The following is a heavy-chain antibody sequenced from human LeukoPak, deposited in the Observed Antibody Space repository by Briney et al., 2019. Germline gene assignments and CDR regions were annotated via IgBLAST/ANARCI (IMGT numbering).Heavy chain of an antibody. D-gene: IGHD6-13*01. V-gene: IGHV3-30*19. CDR2: ISYDGSNK. J-gene: IGHJ2*01. CDR3: AKDSEIAAAGSYWYFDL. CDR1: GFTFRSYD. Sequence: GGSLRLSCAASGFTFRSYDMHWVRHAPGKGLQWVAVISYDGSNKYHADSVKGRFTISRDNSKNTLYLQMNSLRAEDTAVYYCAKDSEIAAAGSYWYFDLWGRGTLVTVSS.